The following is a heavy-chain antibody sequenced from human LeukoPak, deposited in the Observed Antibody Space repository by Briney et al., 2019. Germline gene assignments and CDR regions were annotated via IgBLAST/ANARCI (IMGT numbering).Heavy chain of an antibody. CDR3: ARDGYSGSYYRLYYFFMDV. CDR1: GFTFSSYW. V-gene: IGHV3-7*03. CDR2: IKQDGGEK. J-gene: IGHJ6*03. Sequence: PGGSLRFSCAASGFTFSSYWMTWVRQAPGKGLEWVANIKQDGGEKYYVDSVKGRFTISRDSAKNSLYLQMNSLRGEDTAVYYCARDGYSGSYYRLYYFFMDVWGKGTTVTVSS. D-gene: IGHD1-26*01.